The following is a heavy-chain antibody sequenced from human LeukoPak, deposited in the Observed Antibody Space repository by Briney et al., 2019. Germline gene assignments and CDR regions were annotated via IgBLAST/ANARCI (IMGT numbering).Heavy chain of an antibody. J-gene: IGHJ5*02. D-gene: IGHD3-3*01. V-gene: IGHV4-34*01. Sequence: PSETLSLTCAVYGGSFSGYYWSWIRQPPGKGLEWIGEINHSGSTNYNPSLKSRVTISVDTSKNQFSLKLSSVTAADTAVYYCARGVHVLRFLGCLSNWFAPWGQETLVTVSS. CDR3: ARGVHVLRFLGCLSNWFAP. CDR2: INHSGST. CDR1: GGSFSGYY.